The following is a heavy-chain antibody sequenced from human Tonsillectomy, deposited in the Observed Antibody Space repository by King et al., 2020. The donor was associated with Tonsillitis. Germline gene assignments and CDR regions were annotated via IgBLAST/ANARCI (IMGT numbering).Heavy chain of an antibody. CDR3: AREDNQPLGDDYYGIDV. CDR2: IDGRGPKV. CDR1: GFIFSDYS. V-gene: IGHV3-11*04. Sequence: VQLVESGGHLVKTGGSLRLSCSASGFIFSDYSMSWIRQAPGKSLEWVSHIDGRGPKVNYADSVKGRFTVSRDNAKKSLFLEMNSLRAEDTAIYYCAREDNQPLGDDYYGIDVWGQGTTVTVSS. D-gene: IGHD1-14*01. J-gene: IGHJ6*02.